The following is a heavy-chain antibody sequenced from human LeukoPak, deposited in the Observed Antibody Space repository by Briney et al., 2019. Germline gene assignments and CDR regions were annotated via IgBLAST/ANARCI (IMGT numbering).Heavy chain of an antibody. CDR1: GFTFSSFG. J-gene: IGHJ4*02. V-gene: IGHV3-30*18. Sequence: GRSLRLSCAASGFTFSSFGIHWVRQAPGKGLEWVAVISYDGSNKYYADSVKGRFTISRDNSKNTLYLQMNSLRAEDTAVYYCAKGGGELGSGSLDYWGQGTLVTVSS. CDR2: ISYDGSNK. D-gene: IGHD3-10*01. CDR3: AKGGGELGSGSLDY.